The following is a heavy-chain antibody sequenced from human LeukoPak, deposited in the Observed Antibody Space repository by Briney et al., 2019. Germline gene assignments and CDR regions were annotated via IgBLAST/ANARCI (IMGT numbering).Heavy chain of an antibody. CDR1: GGSISSSSNY. V-gene: IGHV4-39*01. Sequence: SETLSLTCTVSGGSISSSSNYWGWIRQPPGKGLEWIGSIYYSGSTYYNPSLKSRVTISVDTSKNQFSLKLSSVTAADTAVYYCARHRKDFYDSSGYYTPLDYWGQGTLVTVSS. J-gene: IGHJ4*02. CDR2: IYYSGST. CDR3: ARHRKDFYDSSGYYTPLDY. D-gene: IGHD3-22*01.